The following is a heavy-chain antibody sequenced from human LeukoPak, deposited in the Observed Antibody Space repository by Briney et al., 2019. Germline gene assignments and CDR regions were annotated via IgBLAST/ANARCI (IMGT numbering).Heavy chain of an antibody. V-gene: IGHV4-34*01. CDR3: ARGLGLLSI. D-gene: IGHD2-21*01. CDR1: GGSFSGYY. J-gene: IGHJ3*02. CDR2: INHGGST. Sequence: SETLSLTCAVYGGSFSGYYWSWIRQPPGKGLEWIGEINHGGSTNYNPSLKSRVTISVDTSKNQFSLKLSSVTAADTAVYYCARGLGLLSIWGQGTMVTVSS.